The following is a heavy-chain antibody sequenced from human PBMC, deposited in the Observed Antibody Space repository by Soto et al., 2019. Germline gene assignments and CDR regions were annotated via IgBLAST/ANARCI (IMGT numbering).Heavy chain of an antibody. J-gene: IGHJ3*02. V-gene: IGHV1-3*01. D-gene: IGHD6-19*01. CDR1: GYTFTSYA. Sequence: QVQLVQSGAEVKKPGASVKVSCKASGYTFTSYAMHWVRQAPGQRLEWMGWINAGNGNTKYSQKFQGRVTITRDTSASPAYMELISLRSEDTAVYYCARDRSYSSGWRDAFDIWGQGTMVTVSS. CDR2: INAGNGNT. CDR3: ARDRSYSSGWRDAFDI.